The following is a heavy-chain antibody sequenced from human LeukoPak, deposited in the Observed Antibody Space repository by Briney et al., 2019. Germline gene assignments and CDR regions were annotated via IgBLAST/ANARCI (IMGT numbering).Heavy chain of an antibody. J-gene: IGHJ4*01. CDR2: IFTDGSTT. D-gene: IGHD2-21*02. Sequence: PGWSLRLSCVASEFNFFSYGMQWVRQAPGKGLLWVSRIFTDGSTTSYADSVKGRFTISRDNAKNTLYLEMKSLRVEDTAVYYCARELPREVTLDYWGQGTLVTVSP. CDR3: ARELPREVTLDY. CDR1: EFNFFSYG. V-gene: IGHV3-74*01.